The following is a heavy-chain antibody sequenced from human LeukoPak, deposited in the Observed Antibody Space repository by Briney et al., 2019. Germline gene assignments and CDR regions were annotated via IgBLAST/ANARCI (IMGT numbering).Heavy chain of an antibody. CDR1: GYTFTGQY. CDR2: INPNSGGT. J-gene: IGHJ1*01. CDR3: ARGRQLHLGELFPFAEFFQP. Sequence: ASVKVSCKTSGYTFTGQYLHWVRQAPGQGLEWMGWINPNSGGTKSAQKFQGRVIMTRDTSISTAYMELRNLSSDDTAVYYCARGRQLHLGELFPFAEFFQPWGQGTLVTVFS. D-gene: IGHD3-16*01. V-gene: IGHV1-2*02.